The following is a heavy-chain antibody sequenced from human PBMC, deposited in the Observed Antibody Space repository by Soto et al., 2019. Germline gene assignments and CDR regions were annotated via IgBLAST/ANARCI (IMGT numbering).Heavy chain of an antibody. J-gene: IGHJ4*01. CDR2: AYYSGTT. Sequence: SETLSLTCAVSGSSFSGSYWSWIRPPPGKGLEWIGYAYYSGTTVYNPSLKSRVSISVDTSKKHVSLRLNSVTAADTAVYYCAVWSALTQYYFDSWGHGTLVTVSS. CDR1: GSSFSGSY. CDR3: AVWSALTQYYFDS. V-gene: IGHV4-59*13. D-gene: IGHD3-3*01.